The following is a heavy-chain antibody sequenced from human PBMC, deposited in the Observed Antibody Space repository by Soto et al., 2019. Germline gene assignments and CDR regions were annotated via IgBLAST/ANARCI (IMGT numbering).Heavy chain of an antibody. CDR3: AVSLAVAGITNFDY. Sequence: ASVKVSCKASGFTFTSSAVQWVRQALGQRLEWIGWIVVGSGNTNYAQKFQERVTITRDMSTSTAYMELSSLRSEDTAVYYCAVSLAVAGITNFDYWGQGTLVTVSS. D-gene: IGHD6-19*01. V-gene: IGHV1-58*01. J-gene: IGHJ4*02. CDR1: GFTFTSSA. CDR2: IVVGSGNT.